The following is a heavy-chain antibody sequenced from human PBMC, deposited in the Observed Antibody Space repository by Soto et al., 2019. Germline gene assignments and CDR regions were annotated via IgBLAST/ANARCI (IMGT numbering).Heavy chain of an antibody. J-gene: IGHJ1*01. CDR3: ARRSQGDGDYLEYFQH. V-gene: IGHV1-69*01. D-gene: IGHD4-17*01. Sequence: VQLVESGGGLVKPGGSLRLSCAASGFTFSSYAISWVRQAPGQGLEWMGGIIPIFGTANYAQKFQGRVTITADESTSTAYMELSSLRSEDTAVYYCARRSQGDGDYLEYFQHWGQGTLVTVSS. CDR2: IIPIFGTA. CDR1: GFTFSSYA.